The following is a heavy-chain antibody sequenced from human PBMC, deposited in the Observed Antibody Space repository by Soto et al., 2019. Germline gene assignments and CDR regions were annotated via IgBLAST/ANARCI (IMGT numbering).Heavy chain of an antibody. CDR3: ARTGGGLAARPLEY. J-gene: IGHJ4*02. D-gene: IGHD6-6*01. CDR2: ISAYNGNK. Sequence: QVQLVQSGGEVRKPGASVEVSCKASGFMFTTYGFSWVRQAPGQGLEWMAWISAYNGNKKYAQKFQGRVTMTTDTSTTTVSMELRYLTSDDTAIYYCARTGGGLAARPLEYWGQGTLVTVSS. CDR1: GFMFTTYG. V-gene: IGHV1-18*01.